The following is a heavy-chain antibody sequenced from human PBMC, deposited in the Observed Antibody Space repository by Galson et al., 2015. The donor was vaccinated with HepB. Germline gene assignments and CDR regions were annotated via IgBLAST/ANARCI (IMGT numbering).Heavy chain of an antibody. Sequence: ETLSLTCTVSGGSISTTSYYWGWIRQPPGKGLEWMGNIYYSGRTHYNPSLKSRVTISVDTSKNQFSLKLSSVTTAETAVYFCVSIPYSNMVVDYWGQGTLVTVSS. CDR3: VSIPYSNMVVDY. CDR1: GGSISTTSYY. V-gene: IGHV4-39*01. CDR2: IYYSGRT. J-gene: IGHJ4*02. D-gene: IGHD6-13*01.